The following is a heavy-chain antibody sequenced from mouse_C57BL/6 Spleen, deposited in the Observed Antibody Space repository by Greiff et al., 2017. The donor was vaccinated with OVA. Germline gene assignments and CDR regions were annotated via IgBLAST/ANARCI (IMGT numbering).Heavy chain of an antibody. V-gene: IGHV1-69*01. D-gene: IGHD2-12*01. J-gene: IGHJ1*03. Sequence: QVQLQQPGAELVMPGASVKLSCTASGFTFTSYWMPWVPQRPGHGLEWIGEIDPSDSYTNYTQKVKGQSTLTVDHSSSTAYLQISRLTSEDSAVYYCARPLRPDWYCYVWGTGTTVTVSS. CDR2: IDPSDSYT. CDR1: GFTFTSYW. CDR3: ARPLRPDWYCYV.